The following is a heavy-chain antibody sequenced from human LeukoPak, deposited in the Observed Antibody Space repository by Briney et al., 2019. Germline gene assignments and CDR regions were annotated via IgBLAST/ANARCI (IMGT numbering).Heavy chain of an antibody. V-gene: IGHV3-21*01. CDR1: GFTFSSYS. CDR3: ARRFYGDYGYYYGMDV. D-gene: IGHD4-17*01. J-gene: IGHJ6*04. CDR2: ISSSSSYI. Sequence: GGSLRLSCAASGFTFSSYSMNWVRQAPGEGLEWVSSISSSSSYIYYADSVKGRFTISRDNAKNSLYLQMNSLRAEDTAVYYCARRFYGDYGYYYGMDVWGKGTTVTVSS.